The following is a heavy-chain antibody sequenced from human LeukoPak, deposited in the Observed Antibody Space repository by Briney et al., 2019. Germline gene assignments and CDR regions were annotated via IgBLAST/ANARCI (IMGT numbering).Heavy chain of an antibody. D-gene: IGHD3-22*01. CDR3: ARGGSGSGYHYYYYYMDV. Sequence: PGGSLRLSCAASGFTLSRYSMSWVRQAPGKGLEWVANIKQDGSEKYYVDSVKGRFTISRDNAKKSLYLQMNSLTAEDTAVYYCARGGSGSGYHYYYYYMDVWGKGTTVTISS. V-gene: IGHV3-7*01. J-gene: IGHJ6*03. CDR1: GFTLSRYS. CDR2: IKQDGSEK.